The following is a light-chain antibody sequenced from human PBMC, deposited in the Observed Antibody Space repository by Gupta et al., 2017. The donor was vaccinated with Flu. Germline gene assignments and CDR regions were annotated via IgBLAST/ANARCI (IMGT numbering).Light chain of an antibody. CDR1: QSASSRY. CDR3: QQYGSVPAT. V-gene: IGKV3-20*01. J-gene: IGKJ1*01. CDR2: GAA. Sequence: EIVLTQSPRTLSLAPGDRVSLSCRASQSASSRYLDWYQQKPGQATRLRMQGAADRATGIPDRVTGGGSGKEFTRTISRLEPEDVAVDNCQQYGSVPATFGQGTKVKIK.